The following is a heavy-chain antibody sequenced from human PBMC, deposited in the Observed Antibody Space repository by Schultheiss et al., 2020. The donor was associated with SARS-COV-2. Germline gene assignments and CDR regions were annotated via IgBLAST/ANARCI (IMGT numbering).Heavy chain of an antibody. Sequence: GESLKISCAASGFPFSDSFIHWLRQAPGQGLVWVSHINGDGTYTKYADSVKGRFTISRDNAKNTVYLQMNSLRAEDTAVYYCASMYGDLYYFDYWGQGTLVTVSS. V-gene: IGHV3-74*03. CDR2: INGDGTYT. D-gene: IGHD4-17*01. CDR3: ASMYGDLYYFDY. J-gene: IGHJ4*02. CDR1: GFPFSDSF.